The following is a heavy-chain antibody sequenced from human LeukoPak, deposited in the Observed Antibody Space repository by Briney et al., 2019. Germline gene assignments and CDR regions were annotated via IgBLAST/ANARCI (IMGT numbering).Heavy chain of an antibody. J-gene: IGHJ4*02. D-gene: IGHD6-6*01. CDR1: GFTFSSYG. CDR3: ARGTGYSSSSGTGD. Sequence: GGSLRLSCAASGFTFSSYGMHWVRQAPGKGLEWVAFIRYDGSNKYYADSVKGRFTISRDNSKNTLYLQMNSLRAEDTALYYCARGTGYSSSSGTGDWGQGTLVTVSS. V-gene: IGHV3-30*02. CDR2: IRYDGSNK.